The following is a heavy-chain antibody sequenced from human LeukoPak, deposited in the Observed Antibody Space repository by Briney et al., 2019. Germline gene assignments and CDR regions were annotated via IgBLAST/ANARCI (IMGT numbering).Heavy chain of an antibody. D-gene: IGHD2-15*01. CDR2: TFYRSQWYN. CDR3: ARGDCSGGICYSDSPSDI. V-gene: IGHV6-1*01. CDR1: GDSVSSNTST. Sequence: SQTLSLTCAISGDSVSSNTSTWNWIRQSPSRGLEWLGRTFYRSQWYNDYTSSVKSRISIKADTSKNQFSLQLNSVTPEDTALYYCARGDCSGGICYSDSPSDIWGQGTMVTVSS. J-gene: IGHJ3*02.